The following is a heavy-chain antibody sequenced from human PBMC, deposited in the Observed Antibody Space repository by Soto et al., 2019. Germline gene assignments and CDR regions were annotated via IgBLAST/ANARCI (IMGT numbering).Heavy chain of an antibody. CDR3: ATGDAWEALLAY. J-gene: IGHJ4*02. CDR2: IYFSGST. V-gene: IGHV4-31*03. CDR1: GASINSGGYY. D-gene: IGHD4-17*01. Sequence: SETLSLTCTVSGASINSGGYYWSWIRQLPGKGLEWIGYIYFSGSTYYNPSLESRVTISLDTSQNQFSLKLNSVTAADTAVYYCATGDAWEALLAYWRQGTLVTVS.